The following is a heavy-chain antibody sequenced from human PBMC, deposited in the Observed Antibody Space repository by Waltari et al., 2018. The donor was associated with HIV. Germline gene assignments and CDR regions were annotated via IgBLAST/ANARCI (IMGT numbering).Heavy chain of an antibody. CDR1: GFSLTTSGVG. D-gene: IGHD6-13*01. Sequence: QITLKESGPTLVKPTQTLTLTCTFSGFSLTTSGVGVGWIRQPPGKALEWLALIYWNDDKRYSPSLRNRVTISKDTSKNQVVLRLTNMDPVDTATYYCAHRRAGYSSGWYTRGVDYWGQGTLVTVSS. J-gene: IGHJ4*02. V-gene: IGHV2-5*01. CDR3: AHRRAGYSSGWYTRGVDY. CDR2: IYWNDDK.